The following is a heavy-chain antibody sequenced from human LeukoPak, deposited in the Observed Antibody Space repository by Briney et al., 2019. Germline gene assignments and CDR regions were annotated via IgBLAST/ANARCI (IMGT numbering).Heavy chain of an antibody. Sequence: PSETLSLTCTVSGGSISSSSYYWGWIRQPPGKGLEWIVNIYHTGSTYYNPSLKSRVTIAVDTSKNQFSLKLSSVTAADTAVYYCVRSSSSIFDYWGQGTPVTVSS. CDR2: IYHTGST. CDR3: VRSSSSIFDY. J-gene: IGHJ4*02. D-gene: IGHD6-6*01. V-gene: IGHV4-39*07. CDR1: GGSISSSSYY.